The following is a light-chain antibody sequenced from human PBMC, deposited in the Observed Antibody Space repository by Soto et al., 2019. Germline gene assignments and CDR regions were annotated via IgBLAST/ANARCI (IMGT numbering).Light chain of an antibody. V-gene: IGKV3-20*01. CDR3: QQYTKDSLT. J-gene: IGKJ1*01. CDR2: GAS. CDR1: QNLSTLY. Sequence: EIVLTQSPGTLSLSPGERATLSCRASQNLSTLYLAWYQQKPGQAPRLLIYGASSRATGIPDRFSGSGSGTEFTLTISSLEPEDFAAYYCQQYTKDSLTFGQGTKVDIK.